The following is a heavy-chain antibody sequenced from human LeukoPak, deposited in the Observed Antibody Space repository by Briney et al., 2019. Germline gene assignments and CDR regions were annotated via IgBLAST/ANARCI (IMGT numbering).Heavy chain of an antibody. CDR2: ISWNSGSI. V-gene: IGHV3-9*01. CDR3: AKDKTSGQLVVSEGDY. D-gene: IGHD6-13*01. J-gene: IGHJ4*02. CDR1: GFTFDDYA. Sequence: GGSLRLSCAASGFTFDDYAMHWVRQAPGKGLEWVSGISWNSGSIGYADSVKGRFTISRDNAKNSLYLQMNSLRAEDTALYYCAKDKTSGQLVVSEGDYWGQGTLVTVSS.